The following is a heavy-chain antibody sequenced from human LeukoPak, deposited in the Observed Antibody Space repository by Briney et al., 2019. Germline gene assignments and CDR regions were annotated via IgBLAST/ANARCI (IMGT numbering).Heavy chain of an antibody. V-gene: IGHV3-30*18. CDR1: GYTFSSYG. J-gene: IGHJ4*02. CDR3: AKGGQQVVRYYFDY. Sequence: QPGGSLRLSCAASGYTFSSYGMHWVRQAPGKGLEWVAVISYDGSNKYYADSVKGRFTISRDNSENTLYLQMNSLRTEDTAVYSCAKGGQQVVRYYFDYWGQGTLVTVSS. D-gene: IGHD6-13*01. CDR2: ISYDGSNK.